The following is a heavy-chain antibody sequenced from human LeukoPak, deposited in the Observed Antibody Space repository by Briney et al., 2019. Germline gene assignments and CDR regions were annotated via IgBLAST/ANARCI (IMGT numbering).Heavy chain of an antibody. J-gene: IGHJ3*02. V-gene: IGHV1-8*01. D-gene: IGHD3-3*01. Sequence: ASVKVSCTASGYTFTSYDINWVRQATGQGLEWMGWMNPNSGNTGYAQKFQGRVTMTRNTSISTAYMELSSLRSEDTAVYYCAISRFLEWFAAFDIWGQGAMVTVSS. CDR2: MNPNSGNT. CDR1: GYTFTSYD. CDR3: AISRFLEWFAAFDI.